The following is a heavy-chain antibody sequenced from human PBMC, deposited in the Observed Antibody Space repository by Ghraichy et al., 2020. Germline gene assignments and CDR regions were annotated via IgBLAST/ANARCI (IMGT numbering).Heavy chain of an antibody. CDR1: GFTFSSYG. V-gene: IGHV3-33*01. D-gene: IGHD6-13*01. CDR2: IWYDGSNK. Sequence: GGSLRLSCAASGFTFSSYGMHWVRQAPGKGLEWVAVIWYDGSNKYYADSVKGRFTISRDNSKNTLYLQMNSLRAEDTAVYYCARGGSSWYVTYYGMDVWGQGTTVTVSS. CDR3: ARGGSSWYVTYYGMDV. J-gene: IGHJ6*02.